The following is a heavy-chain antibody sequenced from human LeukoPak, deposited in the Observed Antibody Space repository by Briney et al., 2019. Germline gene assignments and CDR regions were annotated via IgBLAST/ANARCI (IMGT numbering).Heavy chain of an antibody. Sequence: PSETLSLTCTVSGYSISSGYYWGWIRQPPGKGLEWIGSIYHSGSTYYNPSLKSRVTISVDTSKNQFSLKLSSVTAADTAVYYCASLGLVFYSESYWGQGTLVAVSS. CDR1: GYSISSGYY. J-gene: IGHJ4*02. CDR3: ASLGLVFYSESY. D-gene: IGHD2-21*01. V-gene: IGHV4-38-2*02. CDR2: IYHSGST.